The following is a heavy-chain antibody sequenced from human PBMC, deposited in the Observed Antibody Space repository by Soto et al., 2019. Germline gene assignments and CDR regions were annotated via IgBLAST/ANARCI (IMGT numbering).Heavy chain of an antibody. D-gene: IGHD3-10*01. J-gene: IGHJ3*02. CDR1: GGTFSSYA. V-gene: IGHV1-69*01. CDR2: IIPIFGTT. CDR3: AGSYKYGSGTFNAFDI. Sequence: QVQLVQSGTEVKKPGSSVKVSCKASGGTFSSYAISWVRQAPGQGLEWMGGIIPIFGTTNYAQRFQGRVSINADESTSTTYMELSSLRSEDTAVYYCAGSYKYGSGTFNAFDIWRQGTLVNVSS.